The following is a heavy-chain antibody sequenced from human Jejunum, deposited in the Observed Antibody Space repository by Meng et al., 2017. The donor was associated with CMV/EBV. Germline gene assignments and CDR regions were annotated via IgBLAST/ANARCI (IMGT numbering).Heavy chain of an antibody. V-gene: IGHV3-21*01. CDR3: ARDPLDGRAGMDV. Sequence: SGFIFSTYNMNWVRQAPGKGLEWVASITKGSSKINYADSVQGRFTISRDNAKNSLFLQMNSLRAEDTAVYYCARDPLDGRAGMDVWGQGTTVTVSS. CDR1: GFIFSTYN. D-gene: IGHD5-24*01. CDR2: ITKGSSKI. J-gene: IGHJ6*02.